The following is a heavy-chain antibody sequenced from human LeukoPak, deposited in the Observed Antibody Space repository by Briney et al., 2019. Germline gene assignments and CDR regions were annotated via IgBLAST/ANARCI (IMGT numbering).Heavy chain of an antibody. D-gene: IGHD6-19*01. CDR3: ARGTFNFSRYSSGWYWFDP. CDR2: IYTSGST. Sequence: NPSETLSLTCTVSGGSISSGSYYWSWIRQPAVKGLEWIGRIYTSGSTNYNPSLKSRVTISVDTSKNQFSLKLSSVTAADTAVYYCARGTFNFSRYSSGWYWFDPWGQGTLVTVSS. CDR1: GGSISSGSYY. V-gene: IGHV4-61*02. J-gene: IGHJ5*02.